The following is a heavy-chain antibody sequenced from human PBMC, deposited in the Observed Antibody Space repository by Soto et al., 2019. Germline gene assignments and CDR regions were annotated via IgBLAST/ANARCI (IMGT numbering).Heavy chain of an antibody. CDR1: GGSITSDY. CDR2: IYDSGTT. J-gene: IGHJ4*02. V-gene: IGHV4-59*01. Sequence: SETLSLTCTVSGGSITSDYWSWIRQSPGKGLEWIGYIYDSGTTNYNPSLKSRVTISVDTSKNQFSLNLRSLTAADTAVYYCARDVYASGSDYWGQGTLVTVSS. D-gene: IGHD3-10*01. CDR3: ARDVYASGSDY.